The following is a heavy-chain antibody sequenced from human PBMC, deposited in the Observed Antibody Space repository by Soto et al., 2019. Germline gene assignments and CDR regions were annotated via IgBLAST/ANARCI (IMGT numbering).Heavy chain of an antibody. J-gene: IGHJ4*02. V-gene: IGHV4-31*03. Sequence: QVQLQESGPGLVKPSQTLSLTCTVSGGSISSGGYYWSWIRQHPGKGLEWIGYIYYSGSTYYNPSLKSRVTISVDTSKSQFSLNLISVTASDTAVYYCAGIYSGSRGGTLRYWGQGTLVTVSS. CDR2: IYYSGST. CDR1: GGSISSGGYY. D-gene: IGHD1-26*01. CDR3: AGIYSGSRGGTLRY.